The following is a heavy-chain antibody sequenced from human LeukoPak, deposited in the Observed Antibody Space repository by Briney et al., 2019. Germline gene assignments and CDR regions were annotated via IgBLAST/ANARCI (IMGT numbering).Heavy chain of an antibody. V-gene: IGHV4-34*01. CDR3: AGGETTVTDPPYYYYMDV. D-gene: IGHD4-11*01. J-gene: IGHJ6*03. Sequence: SETLSLTCAVYGGSFSGYYWSWIRQPPGKGLEWIGEINHSGSTNYNPSLKSRVTISVDTSKNQFSLKLSSVTAADTAVYYCAGGETTVTDPPYYYYMDVWGKGTTVTVSS. CDR2: INHSGST. CDR1: GGSFSGYY.